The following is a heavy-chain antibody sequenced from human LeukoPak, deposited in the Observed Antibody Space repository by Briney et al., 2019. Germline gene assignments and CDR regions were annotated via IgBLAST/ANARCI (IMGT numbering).Heavy chain of an antibody. CDR1: GSTFR. CDR2: VSSRGATI. Sequence: GGCLRLSCAASGSTFRRFSTYDFTWVRQAPGKGLEWVSYVSSRGATIYSAGSVKGGFTATTDNAKNSLYLQMNSLTAKATAIYYCARDLVSGAYTFDIWGHGTMVTVSS. J-gene: IGHJ3*02. D-gene: IGHD3-16*01. CDR3: ARDLVSGAYTFDI. V-gene: IGHV3-48*03.